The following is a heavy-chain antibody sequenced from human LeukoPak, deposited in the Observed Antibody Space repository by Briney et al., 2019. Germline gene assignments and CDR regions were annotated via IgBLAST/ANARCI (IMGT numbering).Heavy chain of an antibody. CDR2: INHSGST. J-gene: IGHJ2*01. D-gene: IGHD6-13*01. CDR1: GGSFSGYY. V-gene: IGHV4-34*01. CDR3: ARPPGYSRYWYFDL. Sequence: PSETLSLTCAVYGGSFSGYYWSWIRQPPGKGLEWIGEINHSGSTNYNPSLKSRVTISVDTSKNQFSLKLSSVTAADTAVYYCARPPGYSRYWYFDLWGRGTLATVSS.